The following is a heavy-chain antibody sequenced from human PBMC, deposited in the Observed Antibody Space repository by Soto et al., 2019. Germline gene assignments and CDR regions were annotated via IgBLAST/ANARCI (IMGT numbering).Heavy chain of an antibody. D-gene: IGHD3-10*01. CDR1: GFIFSGYG. CDR3: ARDRGMGSYFFAMDV. CDR2: ISYDESKT. V-gene: IGHV3-33*05. Sequence: QLVESGGGVVQPGRSLRLSCSASGFIFSGYGMHWVRQAPGKGLEWVAVISYDESKTYYGDSVKGRFTISRDNYKNTVFLQASSLRDEDTGVYYCARDRGMGSYFFAMDVWSQGTTVTVSS. J-gene: IGHJ6*02.